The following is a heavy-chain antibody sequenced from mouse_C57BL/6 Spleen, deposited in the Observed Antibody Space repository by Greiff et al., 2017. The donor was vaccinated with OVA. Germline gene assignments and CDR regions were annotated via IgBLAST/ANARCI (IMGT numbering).Heavy chain of an antibody. J-gene: IGHJ2*01. D-gene: IGHD1-1*01. CDR1: GYTFTSYW. Sequence: QVQLQQPGAELVKPGASVKSSCKASGYTFTSYWMHWVKQRPGQGLEWIGMIHPNSGSTNYNEKFKSKATLTVDKSSSTAYMQLSSLTSEDSAVYYCARGPYYYGSSSYFDYWGQGTTLTVSS. CDR3: ARGPYYYGSSSYFDY. V-gene: IGHV1-64*01. CDR2: IHPNSGST.